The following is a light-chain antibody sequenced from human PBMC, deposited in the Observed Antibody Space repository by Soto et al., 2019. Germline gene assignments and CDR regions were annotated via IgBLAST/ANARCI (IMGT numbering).Light chain of an antibody. V-gene: IGKV3-15*01. CDR1: QSVSSN. CDR2: GAS. CDR3: QQYNNWPPPYT. J-gene: IGKJ2*01. Sequence: EIVMTQSPATLSVSPGERATLSCRASQSVSSNLTWYQQKPGQAPRLLIYGASTRATGIPARFSGSGSGTAVNLNISSRQSEDFAVYYCQQYNNWPPPYTLGQGTKLEIK.